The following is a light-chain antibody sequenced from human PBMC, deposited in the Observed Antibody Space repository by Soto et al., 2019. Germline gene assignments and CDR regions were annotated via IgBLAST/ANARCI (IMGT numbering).Light chain of an antibody. Sequence: QAVVTQDPSPTVSPGGTGILTCASSAGAVTSGYYQNWFQQKPGQEPRTLIYSTSNRHSWTPARFSGSLLGDKAALTLSGVQPEDEPDYYCLLFHTDTWVFGGGTKLTVL. CDR3: LLFHTDTWV. V-gene: IGLV7-43*01. J-gene: IGLJ3*02. CDR2: STS. CDR1: AGAVTSGYY.